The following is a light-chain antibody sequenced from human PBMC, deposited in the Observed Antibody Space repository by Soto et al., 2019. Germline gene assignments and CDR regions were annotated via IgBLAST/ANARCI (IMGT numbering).Light chain of an antibody. J-gene: IGLJ1*01. Sequence: QSVLTQPRSVSGSPGQSVTISCTGTSGDVGGYNYVSWYQQHPGKAPKLMIYDVSNRPSGVPDRFSGSKSGNTASLTISGLQAEDEADYYCCSYAGSYTLYVFGTGTKVTVL. CDR3: CSYAGSYTLYV. CDR1: SGDVGGYNY. V-gene: IGLV2-11*01. CDR2: DVS.